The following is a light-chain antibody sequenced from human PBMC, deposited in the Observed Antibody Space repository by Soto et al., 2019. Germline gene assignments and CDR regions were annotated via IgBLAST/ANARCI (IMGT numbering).Light chain of an antibody. CDR3: QQYGSSPPWT. Sequence: EIVMTQSPATLSVSPGERATLSCRASQSVSSNLAWYQQKPGQAPRLLIYGASNRATGIPDRFSGSGSGTDFTLTISRLEPEDFAVYYRQQYGSSPPWTFGQGTKVDI. CDR1: QSVSSN. J-gene: IGKJ1*01. V-gene: IGKV3-20*01. CDR2: GAS.